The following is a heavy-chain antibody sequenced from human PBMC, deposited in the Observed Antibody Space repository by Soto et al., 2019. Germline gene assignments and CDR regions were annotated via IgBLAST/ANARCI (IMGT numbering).Heavy chain of an antibody. CDR2: ISWNGRNI. Sequence: AVSGFTFGDYAMHWVRQGPGKGLEWVSGISWNGRNIAYADSVKGRFTILRDNTENSLYLEMKSLRPQDTALYCCVQAQNSDYGDVSFDSSRQGTRVTLSS. D-gene: IGHD4-17*01. CDR1: GFTFGDYA. CDR3: VQAQNSDYGDVSFDS. J-gene: IGHJ4*02. V-gene: IGHV3-9*01.